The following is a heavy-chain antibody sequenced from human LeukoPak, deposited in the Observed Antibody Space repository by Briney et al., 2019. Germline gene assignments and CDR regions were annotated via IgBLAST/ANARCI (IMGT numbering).Heavy chain of an antibody. CDR1: GFTFSNYA. Sequence: GGSLRLSCAVSGFTFSNYAMHWVRQAPGKGLEWVSTINGSATYTNYADSVKGRFTISRDNSKNTVHLQMDSLRAEDSAVYYCAKNAGYSYGLYYFDYWGQGTLVTVSS. CDR2: INGSATYT. CDR3: AKNAGYSYGLYYFDY. V-gene: IGHV3-23*01. J-gene: IGHJ4*02. D-gene: IGHD5-18*01.